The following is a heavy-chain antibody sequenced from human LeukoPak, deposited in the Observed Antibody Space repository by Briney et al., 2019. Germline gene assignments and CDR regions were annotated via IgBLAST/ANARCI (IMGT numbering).Heavy chain of an antibody. CDR1: GFTFSSHW. D-gene: IGHD6-13*01. CDR3: ARVATGIAAPIDY. Sequence: GGSPRLSCAASGFTFSSHWMSWVRQAPGKGPEWVANIKQDGTEIYYVDSVKGRFTISRDNAKNSLYLQMHSLRAEDTALYYCARVATGIAAPIDYWGQGTLVTVSS. CDR2: IKQDGTEI. V-gene: IGHV3-7*01. J-gene: IGHJ4*02.